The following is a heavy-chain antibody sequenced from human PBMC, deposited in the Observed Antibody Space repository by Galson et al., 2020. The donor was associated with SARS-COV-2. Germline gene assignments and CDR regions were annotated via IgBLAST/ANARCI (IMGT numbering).Heavy chain of an antibody. CDR1: GRSFSGYS. CDR3: ARDRRGRPTTVTRRVYYGMDV. D-gene: IGHD4-4*01. J-gene: IGHJ6*02. Sequence: SQTLSLTCAVYGRSFSGYSWSWIRQPPGKGLEWIGEITHSGSNNYNPSLKSRVTISVDTSKNQFSLKLSSVTAADTAVYYCARDRRGRPTTVTRRVYYGMDVWGQGTTVTVSS. V-gene: IGHV4-34*01. CDR2: ITHSGSN.